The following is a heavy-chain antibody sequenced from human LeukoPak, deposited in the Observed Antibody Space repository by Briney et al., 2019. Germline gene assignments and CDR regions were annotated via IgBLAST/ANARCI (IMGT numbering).Heavy chain of an antibody. CDR3: ARDKGGRVATSNAFDI. J-gene: IGHJ3*02. CDR2: ISTYNGNT. Sequence: ASVKVSCKASGYTFTSHGISWVRQAPGQGLEWMGWISTYNGNTNYAQKLQGRVSMTTDTSTSTAYMELRSLRSDDTAVYYCARDKGGRVATSNAFDIWGQGTMVTVSS. CDR1: GYTFTSHG. D-gene: IGHD5-12*01. V-gene: IGHV1-18*01.